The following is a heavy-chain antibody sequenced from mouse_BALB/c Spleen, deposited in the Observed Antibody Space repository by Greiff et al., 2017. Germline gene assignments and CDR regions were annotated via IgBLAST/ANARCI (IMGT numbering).Heavy chain of an antibody. J-gene: IGHJ4*01. CDR1: GFTFSSYA. V-gene: IGHV5-9-3*01. D-gene: IGHD2-14*01. CDR3: ARDRYEDAMDY. CDR2: ISSGGSYT. Sequence: DVQLQESGGGLVKPGGSLKLSCAASGFTFSSYAMSWVRQTPEKRLEWVATISSGGSYTYYPDSVKGRFTISRDNAKNTLYLQMSSLRSEDTAMYYCARDRYEDAMDYWGQGTSVTVSS.